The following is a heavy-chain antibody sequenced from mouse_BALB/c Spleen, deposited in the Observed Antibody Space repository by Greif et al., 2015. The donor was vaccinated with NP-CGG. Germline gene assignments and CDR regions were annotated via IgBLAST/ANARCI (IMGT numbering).Heavy chain of an antibody. Sequence: QVQLQQPGAELVKPGASVKLSCKASGYTFTSYWMHWVKQRPGQGLEWIGEINPSNGRTNYNEKFKSKATLTVDKSSSTAYMQLSSLTSEDSAVYYCAIYDGCYYYAMDYWGQGTSVTVSS. J-gene: IGHJ4*01. CDR1: GYTFTSYW. D-gene: IGHD2-3*01. CDR3: AIYDGCYYYAMDY. V-gene: IGHV1S81*02. CDR2: INPSNGRT.